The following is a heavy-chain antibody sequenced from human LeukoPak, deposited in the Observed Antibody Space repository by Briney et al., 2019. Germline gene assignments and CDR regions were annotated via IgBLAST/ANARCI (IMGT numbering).Heavy chain of an antibody. J-gene: IGHJ4*02. CDR1: GFTFSSYA. CDR2: ISDRGGYT. CDR3: AKDLSGSYLYFDS. D-gene: IGHD1-26*01. Sequence: GGSLRPSCAASGFTFSSYATSWVRQAPGKGLEWVSAISDRGGYTYSADSVKGRFTISRDNSKDTLYLQMNSLRAEDTAVYYCAKDLSGSYLYFDSWGQGTLVTVSS. V-gene: IGHV3-23*01.